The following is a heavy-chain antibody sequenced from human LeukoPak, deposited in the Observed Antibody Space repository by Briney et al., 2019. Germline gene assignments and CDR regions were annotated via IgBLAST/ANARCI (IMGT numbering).Heavy chain of an antibody. J-gene: IGHJ4*02. V-gene: IGHV3-74*01. CDR3: ARDGPCINGVCYTDFDY. Sequence: PAGALRLSGVASGFTFRTYWMKWVGQAPGEGLVGVSQINGDGSSTNYADSVKGRITIVSVNAENTLYLQMNSLRAEDTAVYYCARDGPCINGVCYTDFDYWGQGTLVTVSS. CDR2: INGDGSST. CDR1: GFTFRTYW. D-gene: IGHD2-8*01.